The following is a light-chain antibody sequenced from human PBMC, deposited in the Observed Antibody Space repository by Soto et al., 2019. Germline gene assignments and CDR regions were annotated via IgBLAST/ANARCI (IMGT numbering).Light chain of an antibody. CDR1: QGISSW. CDR3: QQANSFPIT. V-gene: IGKV1-12*01. J-gene: IGKJ5*01. Sequence: DIQVTQSPSSVSASVGDRVTITCRASQGISSWLAWYRQKPGKAPKLLIYAASSLPSGLPSRFSGSGSGTYFTLTISSLQPEDFASYYCQQANSFPITFGQGTRLEIK. CDR2: AAS.